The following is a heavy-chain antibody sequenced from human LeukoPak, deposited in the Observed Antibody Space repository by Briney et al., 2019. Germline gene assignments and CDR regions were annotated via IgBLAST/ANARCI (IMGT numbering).Heavy chain of an antibody. CDR3: ARSGKKTDY. Sequence: PSETLSLTCAVFGYSISSGYYWGWIRQPPGKGLEWIGSIYHSGSTYYNPSLKSRVTISVDTSKSQFSLKLSSVTAADTAVYYCARSGKKTDYWGQGTLVTVSS. J-gene: IGHJ4*02. CDR2: IYHSGST. V-gene: IGHV4-38-2*01. CDR1: GYSISSGYY.